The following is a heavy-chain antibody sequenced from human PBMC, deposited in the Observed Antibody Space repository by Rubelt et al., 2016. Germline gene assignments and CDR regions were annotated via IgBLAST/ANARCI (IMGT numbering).Heavy chain of an antibody. J-gene: IGHJ5*02. CDR3: ARSGMVPAP. D-gene: IGHD3-10*01. CDR2: IHSDGST. CDR1: GFTVSSNY. V-gene: IGHV3-53*01. Sequence: VVDGGGVVQPGGSLRLSCAVSGFTVSSNYMSWVRQAPGKGLEWVSIIHSDGSTSYADSVKGRFTISRDNSKNTLYLQMNSLRAEDTAVYYCARSGMVPAPWGQGTLVTVSS.